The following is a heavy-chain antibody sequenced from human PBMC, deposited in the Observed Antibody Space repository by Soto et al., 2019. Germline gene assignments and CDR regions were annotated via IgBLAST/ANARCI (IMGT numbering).Heavy chain of an antibody. J-gene: IGHJ5*02. V-gene: IGHV1-69*02. CDR1: GGSFSSYT. Sequence: SVKVSCKASGGSFSSYTISWVRQAPGQGLEWMGRIIPILGIANYAQKFQGRVTITADKSTSTAYMELSSLRSEDTAVYYCARSIAARPEGRWFDPWGQGTLVTVSS. CDR3: ARSIAARPEGRWFDP. D-gene: IGHD6-6*01. CDR2: IIPILGIA.